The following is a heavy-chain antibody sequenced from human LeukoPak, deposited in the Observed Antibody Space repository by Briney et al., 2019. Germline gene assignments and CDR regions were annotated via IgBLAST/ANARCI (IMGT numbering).Heavy chain of an antibody. J-gene: IGHJ4*02. CDR1: GYSFTNYW. D-gene: IGHD6-13*01. Sequence: GESLKISWKGSGYSFTNYWIVWVRQMPGKGLEWMGSIYPGDSDTRYSPSFEGQVTISADESISPAYLQWSSLKASDTAMYYCARRGAADGGHHSDYSGQGTLVTVSS. CDR2: IYPGDSDT. V-gene: IGHV5-51*01. CDR3: ARRGAADGGHHSDY.